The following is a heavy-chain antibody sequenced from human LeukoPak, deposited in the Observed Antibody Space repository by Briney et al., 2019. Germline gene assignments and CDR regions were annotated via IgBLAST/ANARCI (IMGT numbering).Heavy chain of an antibody. J-gene: IGHJ4*02. D-gene: IGHD3-16*01. CDR2: IKSSNT. V-gene: IGHV4-61*02. CDR3: ARVPDWTYVPDY. CDR1: GASVSSDRFY. Sequence: SETLSLTCTVSGASVSSDRFYWTWVRQPAGKGLEWIGRIKSSNTNYNPSLKSRVRISLDTSTNEFSLKLSSLTAADTAVYYCARVPDWTYVPDYWGQGTLVTVSS.